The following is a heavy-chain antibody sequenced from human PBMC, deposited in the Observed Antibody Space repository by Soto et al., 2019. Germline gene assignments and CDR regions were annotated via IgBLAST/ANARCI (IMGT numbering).Heavy chain of an antibody. CDR1: GFTFSTYA. CDR3: ARDQGFLEWLQIFEY. Sequence: QVQLVESGGGVVQPGRSLRLSCAASGFTFSTYAMHWVRQAPGKGLEWVAVISHDGSDDFYAESVKGRFTLSRDNSKNTLYLQMNSLIPEDTAVYYCARDQGFLEWLQIFEYWGQGTLVTVSS. D-gene: IGHD3-3*01. J-gene: IGHJ4*02. V-gene: IGHV3-30-3*01. CDR2: ISHDGSDD.